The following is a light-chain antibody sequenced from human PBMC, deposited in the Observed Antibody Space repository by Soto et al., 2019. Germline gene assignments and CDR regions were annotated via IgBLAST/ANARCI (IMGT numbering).Light chain of an antibody. J-gene: IGLJ1*01. CDR3: AAWDDSLSGRV. CDR1: SSNIGSNY. Sequence: QSVLTQPPSASGTAGQGVTISCSGSSSNIGSNYVYWYQQLPGTAPKLLIHRNNQRPSGVPDRFSGSKSGTSASLAISGLRSEDEADYYCAAWDDSLSGRVFGTGTKVTVL. V-gene: IGLV1-47*01. CDR2: RNN.